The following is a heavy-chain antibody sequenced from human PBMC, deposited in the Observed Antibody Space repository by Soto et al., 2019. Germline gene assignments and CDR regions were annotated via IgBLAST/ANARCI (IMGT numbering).Heavy chain of an antibody. CDR3: ARLVSGYDYGPFDY. J-gene: IGHJ4*02. CDR2: INYSGST. Sequence: SETLSLTCAVYGGSFSGYYWSWIRQPPGKGLEWIGEINYSGSTNYNPSLKSRVTISVDTSKNQFSLKLSSVTAADTAVYYCARLVSGYDYGPFDYWGQGTLVTVSS. D-gene: IGHD5-12*01. CDR1: GGSFSGYY. V-gene: IGHV4-34*01.